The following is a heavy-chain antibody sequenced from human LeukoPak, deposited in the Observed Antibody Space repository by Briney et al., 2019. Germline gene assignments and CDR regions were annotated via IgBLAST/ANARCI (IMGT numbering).Heavy chain of an antibody. V-gene: IGHV1-69*01. J-gene: IGHJ4*02. D-gene: IGHD7-27*01. CDR1: GGTFSSYA. Sequence: PAASVKVSCTASGGTFSSYAISWVRQAPGQGLEWMGGIIPIFGTANYAQKFQGRVTITADESTSTAYMELSSLRSEDTAVYYCARDGGWGSRPFDYWGQGTLVTVSS. CDR3: ARDGGWGSRPFDY. CDR2: IIPIFGTA.